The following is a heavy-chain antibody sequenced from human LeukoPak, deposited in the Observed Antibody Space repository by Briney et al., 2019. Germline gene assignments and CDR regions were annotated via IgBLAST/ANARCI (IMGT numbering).Heavy chain of an antibody. Sequence: GGSLRLSYAASGFTFSSYAMSWVRQAPGKGLEWVSGISESGITTYYADSAKGRFTISRDNSKNTLYLQMNSLRAEDTAVYYCARRSSGWYWDYWGQGTPVTVSS. D-gene: IGHD6-19*01. J-gene: IGHJ4*02. CDR3: ARRSSGWYWDY. CDR1: GFTFSSYA. CDR2: ISESGITT. V-gene: IGHV3-23*01.